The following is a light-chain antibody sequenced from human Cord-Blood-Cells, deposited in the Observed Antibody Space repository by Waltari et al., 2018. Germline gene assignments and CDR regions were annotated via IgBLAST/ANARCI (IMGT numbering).Light chain of an antibody. CDR1: QSVTSSY. CDR2: GAS. V-gene: IGKV3-20*01. CDR3: QQYGSSPPT. Sequence: EIVLTQSPGTLSLSPGERATVSCRAIQSVTSSYLAWYQQKPGQAPRLLIYGASSSATGIPDRFSGSGSGTDFTLTISRLEPEDFAVYYCQQYGSSPPTFGQGTKVEIK. J-gene: IGKJ1*01.